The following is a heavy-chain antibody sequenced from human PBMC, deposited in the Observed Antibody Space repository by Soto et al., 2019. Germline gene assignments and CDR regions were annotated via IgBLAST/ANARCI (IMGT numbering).Heavy chain of an antibody. CDR3: ARDRVQTVTYYDILTGSRTAFDI. Sequence: ASVKVSCKASGYTFTSYYMHWVRQAPGQGLEWMGIINPSGDSTSYAQKFQGRVTMTRDTSTSTVYMELSSLRSEDTAVYYCARDRVQTVTYYDILTGSRTAFDIWGQGTMVTVSS. CDR1: GYTFTSYY. CDR2: INPSGDST. J-gene: IGHJ3*02. D-gene: IGHD3-9*01. V-gene: IGHV1-46*03.